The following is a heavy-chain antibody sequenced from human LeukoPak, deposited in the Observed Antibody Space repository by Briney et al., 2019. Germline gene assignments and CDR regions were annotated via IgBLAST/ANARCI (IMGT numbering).Heavy chain of an antibody. D-gene: IGHD6-13*01. Sequence: GGSLRLSCAASGFTFSSYAMHWVRQAPGKGLEWVAVISYDGSNKYYADSVKGRFTISRDNSKNTLYLQMNSLRAEDRAVYYCARAGLGAAADVWGQGTLVTVSS. V-gene: IGHV3-30-3*01. CDR3: ARAGLGAAADV. CDR1: GFTFSSYA. CDR2: ISYDGSNK. J-gene: IGHJ4*02.